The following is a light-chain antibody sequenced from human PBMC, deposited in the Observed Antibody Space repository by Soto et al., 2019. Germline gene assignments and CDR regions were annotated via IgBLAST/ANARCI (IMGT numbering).Light chain of an antibody. J-gene: IGKJ1*01. Sequence: EIVLTQSPASLSLSPGERATLSCRTSQSVDSYLVWYQQKPGQTPRLLIYDASNRATGIPARFSGSGSGTDFTLTISGLEPEDFAVYYCQHRSNWPPWTFGQGTKVDIK. CDR3: QHRSNWPPWT. CDR2: DAS. V-gene: IGKV3-11*01. CDR1: QSVDSY.